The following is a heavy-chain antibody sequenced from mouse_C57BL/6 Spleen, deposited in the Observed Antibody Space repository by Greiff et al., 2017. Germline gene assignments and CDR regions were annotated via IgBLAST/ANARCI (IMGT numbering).Heavy chain of an antibody. Sequence: VQLKESGPGLVKPSQSLSLTCSVTGYSITSGYYWNWIRQFPGNKLEWMGYISYDGSNNYNPSLKNRISITRDTSKNQFFLKLNSVTTEDTATYYCARRGTVYFDYWGQGTTLTVSS. CDR2: ISYDGSN. J-gene: IGHJ2*01. CDR3: ARRGTVYFDY. CDR1: GYSITSGYY. V-gene: IGHV3-6*01. D-gene: IGHD4-1*01.